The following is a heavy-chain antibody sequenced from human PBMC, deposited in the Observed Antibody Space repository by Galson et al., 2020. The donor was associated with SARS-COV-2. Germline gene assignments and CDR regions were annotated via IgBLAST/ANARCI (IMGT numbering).Heavy chain of an antibody. CDR1: GYTFTSYA. J-gene: IGHJ5*02. CDR3: ARGRCSSTSCYIVRGDWFDP. Sequence: ASVKVSCKASGYTFTSYAMHWVRQAPGQRLEWMGWINAGNGNTKYSQKFQGRVTITRDTSASTAYMELSSLRSEDTAVYYCARGRCSSTSCYIVRGDWFDPWGQGTLVTVSS. V-gene: IGHV1-3*01. CDR2: INAGNGNT. D-gene: IGHD2-2*02.